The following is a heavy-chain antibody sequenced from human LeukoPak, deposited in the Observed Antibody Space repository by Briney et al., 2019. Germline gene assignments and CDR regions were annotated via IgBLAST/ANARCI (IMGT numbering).Heavy chain of an antibody. CDR1: GGSFSGYY. CDR3: GVTSAHRNRYYYGMDV. Sequence: PSETLSLTCAVYGGSFSGYYWSWIREPPGKGLEWIGEINHSGSTNYNPSLKSRVTISVDTSKNEFSLKLSCVTAADTAGYYCGVTSAHRNRYYYGMDVWGQGTTVTVSS. D-gene: IGHD2/OR15-2a*01. J-gene: IGHJ6*02. CDR2: INHSGST. V-gene: IGHV4-34*01.